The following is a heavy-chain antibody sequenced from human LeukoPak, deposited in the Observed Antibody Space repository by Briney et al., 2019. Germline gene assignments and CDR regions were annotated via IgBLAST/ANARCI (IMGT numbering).Heavy chain of an antibody. D-gene: IGHD6-19*01. V-gene: IGHV1-2*02. Sequence: GASVKVSCKASGYTFTGYYMHWVRQAPGQGLEWMGWINPNSGGTNYAQKFQGRVTMTRDTSISTAYMELSRLRSDDTAVYYCAREGGMAVAAYFDYWGQGTLVTVSS. CDR2: INPNSGGT. CDR1: GYTFTGYY. J-gene: IGHJ4*02. CDR3: AREGGMAVAAYFDY.